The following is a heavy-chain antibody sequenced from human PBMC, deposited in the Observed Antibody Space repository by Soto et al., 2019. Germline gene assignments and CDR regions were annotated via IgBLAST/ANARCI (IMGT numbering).Heavy chain of an antibody. D-gene: IGHD6-13*01. J-gene: IGHJ6*02. CDR2: INSDGSST. CDR3: ARDRAAAGTYYYYYGMDV. V-gene: IGHV3-74*01. CDR1: GFTFSSYW. Sequence: GGSLRLSCAASGFTFSSYWMHWVRQAPGKGLVWVSRINSDGSSTSYADSVKGRFTISRDNAKNTLYLQMNSLGAEDTAVYYCARDRAAAGTYYYYYGMDVWGQGTTVTVSS.